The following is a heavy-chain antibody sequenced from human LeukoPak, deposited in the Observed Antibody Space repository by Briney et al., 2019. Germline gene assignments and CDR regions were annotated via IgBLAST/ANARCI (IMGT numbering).Heavy chain of an antibody. Sequence: PSQTLSLTCTVSGGSISSGGYYWSWIRQHPGKGLEWIGYIYYSGSTYYNPSLKSRVTISVDTSKNQFSLKLSSVTAADTAVYYCARPPTTYYYDSSGYYSPDAFDIWGQGTMVTVSS. CDR3: ARPPTTYYYDSSGYYSPDAFDI. V-gene: IGHV4-31*03. CDR2: IYYSGST. CDR1: GGSISSGGYY. J-gene: IGHJ3*02. D-gene: IGHD3-22*01.